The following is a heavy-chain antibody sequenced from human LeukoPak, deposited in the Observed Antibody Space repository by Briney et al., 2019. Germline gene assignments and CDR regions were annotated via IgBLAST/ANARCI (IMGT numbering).Heavy chain of an antibody. CDR1: GFTFSRYG. CDR3: ARDPLRWLQNNYYYYYMDV. CDR2: ISGSTRTI. J-gene: IGHJ6*03. V-gene: IGHV3-48*02. Sequence: GESLKISCAASGFTFSRYGMNWVRQAPGKGLEWVSYISGSTRTIYDADSVKGRFTISRDNAKNSLYLQMNSLRDEDTAVYYYARDPLRWLQNNYYYYYMDVWGKGTTVTVSS. D-gene: IGHD5-24*01.